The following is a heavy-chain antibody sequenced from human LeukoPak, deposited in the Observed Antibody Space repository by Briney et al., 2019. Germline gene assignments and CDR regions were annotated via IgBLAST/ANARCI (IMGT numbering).Heavy chain of an antibody. Sequence: GGSLRLSCAASGFTFSSYAMSWVRQAPGKGLEWVANIKQDGSEKYYVDSVKGRFTISRDNAKNSLYLQMNSLRAEDTAVYYCARDADLYYYDSSGYLGYYFDYWGQGTLVTVSS. CDR2: IKQDGSEK. CDR1: GFTFSSYA. D-gene: IGHD3-22*01. V-gene: IGHV3-7*01. CDR3: ARDADLYYYDSSGYLGYYFDY. J-gene: IGHJ4*02.